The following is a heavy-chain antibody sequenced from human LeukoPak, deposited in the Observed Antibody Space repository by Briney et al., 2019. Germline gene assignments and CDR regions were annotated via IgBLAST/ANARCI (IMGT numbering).Heavy chain of an antibody. J-gene: IGHJ3*02. D-gene: IGHD3-3*01. V-gene: IGHV4-4*07. CDR2: IHGTLGST. CDR3: ARIFDRDI. Sequence: SSETLSLTCTVSGGPIRNSYWSWVRHSAGMGMQWIGRIHGTLGSTNHNPSLKSRVVMSLDTSSNQFSLRLSAMSAADTATYYCARIFDRDIWGQGTLATVSP. CDR1: GGPIRNSY.